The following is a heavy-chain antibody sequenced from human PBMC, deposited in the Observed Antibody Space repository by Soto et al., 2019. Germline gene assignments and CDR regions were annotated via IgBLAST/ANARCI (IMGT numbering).Heavy chain of an antibody. CDR1: GFTFEDYA. J-gene: IGHJ4*02. CDR3: AKDRFGRILEPEGY. CDR2: ISWNSGSI. D-gene: IGHD3-10*01. V-gene: IGHV3-9*01. Sequence: GGSLRLSCAASGFTFEDYAMHWVRQAPGKGLEWVSGISWNSGSIGYADSVKGRFTISRDNAKNSLYLQMNSLRAEDTALYYCAKDRFGRILEPEGYWGQGTLVTVSS.